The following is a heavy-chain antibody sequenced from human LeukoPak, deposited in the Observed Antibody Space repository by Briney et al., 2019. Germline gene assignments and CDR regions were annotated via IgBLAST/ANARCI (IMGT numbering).Heavy chain of an antibody. J-gene: IGHJ5*02. CDR2: IHPGETET. V-gene: IGHV5-51*01. Sequence: GESLKISCKGSGYTFTNYWIGWLRQMPGKGLEWMRIIHPGETETRYSPSFEGQIIISADRSITTAYLQWRSLKASDTAIYYCARRTDSGWKWFDPWGQGTLVTVSS. CDR3: ARRTDSGWKWFDP. CDR1: GYTFTNYW. D-gene: IGHD6-19*01.